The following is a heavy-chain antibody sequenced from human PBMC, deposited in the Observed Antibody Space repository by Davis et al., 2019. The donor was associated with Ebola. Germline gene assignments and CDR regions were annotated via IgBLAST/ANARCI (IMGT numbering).Heavy chain of an antibody. CDR1: GGTFSSYA. Sequence: SVKVSCKASGGTFSSYAISWVRQAPGQGLEWMGRIIPILGIANYAQKFQGRVTITADKSTSTAYMELSSLRSEDTAVYYCARDDGGNSYYYYGMDVWGQGTTVTVSS. J-gene: IGHJ6*02. V-gene: IGHV1-69*04. CDR3: ARDDGGNSYYYYGMDV. D-gene: IGHD4-23*01. CDR2: IIPILGIA.